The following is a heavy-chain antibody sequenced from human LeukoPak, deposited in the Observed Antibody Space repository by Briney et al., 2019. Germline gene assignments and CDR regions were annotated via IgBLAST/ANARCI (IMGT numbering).Heavy chain of an antibody. CDR3: ARSLRGSYYSYYYYYYMDV. D-gene: IGHD1-26*01. J-gene: IGHJ6*03. Sequence: GGSLRLSCAASGFTFSSYSMNWVRQAPGKGLELVSYISGCSSTIYYADSVKGRFTISRDNAKNSLYLQMNSLRAEDTAVYYCARSLRGSYYSYYYYYYMDVWGKGTTVTVSS. V-gene: IGHV3-48*01. CDR2: ISGCSSTI. CDR1: GFTFSSYS.